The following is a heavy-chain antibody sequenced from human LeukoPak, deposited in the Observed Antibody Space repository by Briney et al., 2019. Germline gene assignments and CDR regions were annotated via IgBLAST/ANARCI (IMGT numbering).Heavy chain of an antibody. J-gene: IGHJ3*02. CDR3: ARHDSSGPYNAFDI. CDR2: VYYGGNT. Sequence: SETLSLTCSVSGGSISRSSYYWGWIRQPPGKGPEWIGSVYYGGNTYYNPSLKSRVTISVDTSKNQFSLKLSSVTAAETAVYYCARHDSSGPYNAFDIWGQGTMVTVSS. D-gene: IGHD3-22*01. V-gene: IGHV4-39*01. CDR1: GGSISRSSYY.